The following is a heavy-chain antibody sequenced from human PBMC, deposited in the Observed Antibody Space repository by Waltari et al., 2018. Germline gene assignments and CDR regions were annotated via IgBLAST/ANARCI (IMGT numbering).Heavy chain of an antibody. CDR1: GFTFRNYA. CDR3: AREGYTSGTLGDFDH. J-gene: IGHJ4*02. D-gene: IGHD3-10*01. Sequence: QVQLVEAGGGVVQPGMSLRLSCAASGFTFRNYAMNWIRQAPGKGLEWVAVISSNGRTILYADSIKGRFSISRENSKNTLYLQMNSLRPEDAAVYFCAREGYTSGTLGDFDHWGQGTLVTVSS. V-gene: IGHV3-30*01. CDR2: ISSNGRTI.